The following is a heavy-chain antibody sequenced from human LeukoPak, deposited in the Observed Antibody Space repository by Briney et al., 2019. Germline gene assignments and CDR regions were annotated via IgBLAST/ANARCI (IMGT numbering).Heavy chain of an antibody. CDR1: GFTFSSYT. CDR3: XXDXSYCSGGSCYSGAFDI. CDR2: INSSSSYI. D-gene: IGHD2-15*01. J-gene: IGHJ3*02. V-gene: IGHV3-21*01. Sequence: GGSLRLSCAASGFTFSSYTMNWVRQAPGKGLEWVSSINSSSSYIYYADSVKGRFTISRDNSKNSLYLQMNSLRAEDTAVYYXXXDXSYCSGGSCYSGAFDIWGQGTMVTVSS.